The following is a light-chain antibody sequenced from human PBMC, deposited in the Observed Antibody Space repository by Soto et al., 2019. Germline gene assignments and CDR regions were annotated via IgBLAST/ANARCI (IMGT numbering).Light chain of an antibody. CDR2: GTS. Sequence: EIVMTQSPVTLSVSPGDRATLSCRASQNISRSLAWYPQKPGQGPSLLIYGTSTRAGGVPARFSGSGSGTEFTLTISSLQSEDFAIYYCQQYNNWPPITFGQGTRLEIK. J-gene: IGKJ5*01. CDR3: QQYNNWPPIT. CDR1: QNISRS. V-gene: IGKV3-15*01.